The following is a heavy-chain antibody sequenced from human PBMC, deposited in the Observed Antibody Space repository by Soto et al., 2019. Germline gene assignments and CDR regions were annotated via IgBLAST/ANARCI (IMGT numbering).Heavy chain of an antibody. CDR1: GGSVSSADYF. J-gene: IGHJ4*02. V-gene: IGHV4-30-4*01. CDR2: IYYSGST. CDR3: GRGGRWRQCSANY. D-gene: IGHD3-16*01. Sequence: PSETLSLTYTVSGGSVSSADYFWSWIRQPPGKGLESIGYIYYSGSTYYTPSLRGLHTISMDSSKHQLSLRLTSVTAADTAAYPCGRGGRWRQCSANYWGRGTLVTVSS.